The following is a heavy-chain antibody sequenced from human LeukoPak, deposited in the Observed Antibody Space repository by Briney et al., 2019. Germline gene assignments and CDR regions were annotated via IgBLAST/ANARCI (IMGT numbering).Heavy chain of an antibody. J-gene: IGHJ4*02. CDR3: AKDLTTVTSQGDY. Sequence: GGSLRLSCAASGFTFSSYGMHWVRQAPGKGLEWVAFIRYDGSSEYYADSVKGRFTISRDNSKNTLSLQMNSLRPEDTAIYYCAKDLTTVTSQGDYWVQGTVVTVSS. D-gene: IGHD4-17*01. CDR2: IRYDGSSE. CDR1: GFTFSSYG. V-gene: IGHV3-30*02.